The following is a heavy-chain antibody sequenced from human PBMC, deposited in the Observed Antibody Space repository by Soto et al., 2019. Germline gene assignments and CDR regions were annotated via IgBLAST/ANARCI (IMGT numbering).Heavy chain of an antibody. J-gene: IGHJ5*02. Sequence: QVQLVQSEAEVKEPGASVKVSCKASGYTFHDYSISWVRQAPGQGLEWMGWINPYIDYAQSAQNLRGRVSMTADTSTNTAYMELSNLRSDDTAVYYCARNSSDLYGWLDPWRQGTLVTVSS. CDR1: GYTFHDYS. V-gene: IGHV1-18*01. D-gene: IGHD3-22*01. CDR3: ARNSSDLYGWLDP. CDR2: INPYIDYA.